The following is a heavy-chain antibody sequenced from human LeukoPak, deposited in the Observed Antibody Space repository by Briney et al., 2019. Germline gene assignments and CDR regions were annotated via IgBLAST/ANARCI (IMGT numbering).Heavy chain of an antibody. CDR2: IYFTGST. J-gene: IGHJ4*02. V-gene: IGHV4-59*01. Sequence: PPGTPSLTCTVSGGSITGYYWSCIRQPPGKGLEWMAYIYFTGSTNYNPSLKSRVTISVDTSKNQFSLKLDSVTAADTAVYYYARDTLDYFDYWGQGTLVTVSS. CDR3: ARDTLDYFDY. CDR1: GGSITGYY.